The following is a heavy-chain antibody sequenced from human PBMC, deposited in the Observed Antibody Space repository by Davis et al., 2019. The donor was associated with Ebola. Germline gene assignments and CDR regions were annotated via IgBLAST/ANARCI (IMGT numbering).Heavy chain of an antibody. CDR3: TRRAFGGNSVGVFDV. V-gene: IGHV2-5*02. J-gene: IGHJ3*01. Sequence: SGPTLVKPTQTLTLTCTFSGFSLNSDEVGVAWIRRSPGEALEWHAVIYWDDYKRYSPSLKNRLTITKDTARNQVVLTMTNMDPVDTGTYYCTRRAFGGNSVGVFDVWGQGTMVTVSS. CDR1: GFSLNSDEVG. D-gene: IGHD4-23*01. CDR2: IYWDDYK.